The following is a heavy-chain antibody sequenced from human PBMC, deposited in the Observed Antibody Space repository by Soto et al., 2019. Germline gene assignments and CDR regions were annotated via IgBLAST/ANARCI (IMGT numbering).Heavy chain of an antibody. V-gene: IGHV4-59*01. CDR3: ARHFPVTARGYYYYYGMDV. Sequence: SETLSLTCTVAGGSISSYYWSWIRQPPGKGLEWIGYIYYSGSTNYNPSLKSRVTISVDTSKNQFSLKLSSVTAADTAVHYCARHFPVTARGYYYYYGMDVWGQGTTVTVSS. CDR2: IYYSGST. CDR1: GGSISSYY. D-gene: IGHD2-21*02. J-gene: IGHJ6*02.